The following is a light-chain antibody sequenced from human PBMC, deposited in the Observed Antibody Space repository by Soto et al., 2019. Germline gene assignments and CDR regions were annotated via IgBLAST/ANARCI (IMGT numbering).Light chain of an antibody. CDR3: QQLNSYRIT. CDR2: AVS. V-gene: IGKV3-15*01. CDR1: QSISSN. Sequence: IVLTQSPGTLSLSPGERATLSCRASQSISSNLAWYQQKPGQAPRLLIYAVSTRASGIPARFRGSGSGTDFTLTISSLQPEDFATYYCQQLNSYRITFGQGTRLEIK. J-gene: IGKJ5*01.